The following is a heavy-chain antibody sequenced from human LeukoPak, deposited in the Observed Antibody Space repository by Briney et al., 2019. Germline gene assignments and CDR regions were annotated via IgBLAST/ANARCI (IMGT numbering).Heavy chain of an antibody. CDR1: GFTFSSYE. CDR3: GSMAAAGTFDS. Sequence: GGSLRLSCAASGFTFSSYEMNWVRQAPGKGLEWVSYISSSGSTIYYVDSVKGRFTISRDNAKNSLYLQMNSLRAEDTAVYYCGSMAAAGTFDSWGQGTLVTVSS. CDR2: ISSSGSTI. V-gene: IGHV3-48*03. J-gene: IGHJ4*02. D-gene: IGHD6-13*01.